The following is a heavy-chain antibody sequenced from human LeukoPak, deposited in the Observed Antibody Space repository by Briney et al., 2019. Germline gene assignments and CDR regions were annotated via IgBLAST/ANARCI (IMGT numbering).Heavy chain of an antibody. CDR2: ISNSGGST. Sequence: GGPLRLSCAASGFTFSSYAMNWVRQAPGKGLEWVSGISNSGGSTYYADSVKGRFTISRDNSKNTLYLQMNSLRAEDTAVYYCAKETSSSFDYWGQGTLVTVSS. CDR1: GFTFSSYA. CDR3: AKETSSSFDY. D-gene: IGHD6-6*01. J-gene: IGHJ4*02. V-gene: IGHV3-23*01.